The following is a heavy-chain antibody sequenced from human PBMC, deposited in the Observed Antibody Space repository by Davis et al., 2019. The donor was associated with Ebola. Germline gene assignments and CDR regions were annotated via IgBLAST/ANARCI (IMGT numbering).Heavy chain of an antibody. D-gene: IGHD2/OR15-2a*01. Sequence: PGGSLRLSCAASGFVFSSYVMSWVRRAPGKGLEWVSTYGTSADTYYADSVKGRFTNSRDNSKNTLYLQMNGLRVEDTAIYYCAKDNRNIWSEVWGQGTMVTVSS. CDR2: GTSADT. CDR3: AKDNRNIWSEV. CDR1: GFVFSSYV. V-gene: IGHV3-23*01. J-gene: IGHJ3*01.